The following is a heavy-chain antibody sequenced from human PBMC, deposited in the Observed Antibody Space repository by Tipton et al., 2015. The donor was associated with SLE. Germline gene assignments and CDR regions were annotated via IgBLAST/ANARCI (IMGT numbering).Heavy chain of an antibody. V-gene: IGHV4-4*08. J-gene: IGHJ3*02. CDR2: THTSGST. CDR1: GGSISNYY. D-gene: IGHD6-19*01. Sequence: TLSLTCKVSGGSISNYYWGWIRLTSGERLEWIGYTHTSGSTNYNPSRKSRVTISVDTSKNQFSLKLSSVTAADTAVYYCARGSGQATGEAFDIWGQGTMVTVSS. CDR3: ARGSGQATGEAFDI.